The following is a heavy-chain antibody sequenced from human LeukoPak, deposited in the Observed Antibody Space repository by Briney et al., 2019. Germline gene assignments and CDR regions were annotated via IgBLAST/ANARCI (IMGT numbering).Heavy chain of an antibody. CDR2: INHSGTT. D-gene: IGHD3-10*01. CDR3: ARGIVYGSGSYYKAYYFDS. CDR1: GGSFSGYY. J-gene: IGHJ4*02. V-gene: IGHV4-34*01. Sequence: SETLSLTCAVYGGSFSGYYWSWIRQPPGKELEWIGEINHSGTTNYNPSLASRVTVSVDTSKNQFSLNLTSVTAADTAVYFCARGIVYGSGSYYKAYYFDSWGQGTLVTVSS.